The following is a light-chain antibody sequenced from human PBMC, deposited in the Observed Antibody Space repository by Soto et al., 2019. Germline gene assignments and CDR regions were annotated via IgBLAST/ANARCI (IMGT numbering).Light chain of an antibody. CDR2: AAS. J-gene: IGKJ5*01. V-gene: IGKV1-17*01. CDR1: QGIRND. Sequence: DIQMTQSPSSLSASLGDRVTIXXRASQGIRNDLGWYQQKPGKAPKRXIYAASSLQSGVPSRFSGSGAGTDFTLTISCLQSEDFATYYCQQYYSFPITFGQGTRLEIK. CDR3: QQYYSFPIT.